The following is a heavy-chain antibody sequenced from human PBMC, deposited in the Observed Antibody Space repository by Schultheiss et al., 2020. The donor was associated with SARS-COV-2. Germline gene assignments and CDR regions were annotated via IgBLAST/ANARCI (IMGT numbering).Heavy chain of an antibody. V-gene: IGHV4-34*01. CDR2: INHGGST. Sequence: SQTLSLTCVVYGGSFNGYYWTWTRQAPGKGLEWIGEINHGGSTDYKSSLRSRVTISVDTAKNHFNLKMTSVTAADTAVYYCARGEKLTGDKGAGGMDVWGQGTTVTVSS. CDR3: ARGEKLTGDKGAGGMDV. J-gene: IGHJ6*02. CDR1: GGSFNGYY. D-gene: IGHD7-27*01.